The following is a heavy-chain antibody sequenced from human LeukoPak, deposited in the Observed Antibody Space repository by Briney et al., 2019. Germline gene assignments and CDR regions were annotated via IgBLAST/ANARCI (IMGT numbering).Heavy chain of an antibody. V-gene: IGHV4-39*07. CDR2: IYHSGST. Sequence: SETLSLTCTVSGGSISSSSHYWGWIRQPPGKGLEWIGEIYHSGSTNYNPSLKSRVTISVDKSKNQFSLKLSSVTAADTAVYYCASADILTGSVAYWGQGTLVTVSS. CDR1: GGSISSSSHY. J-gene: IGHJ4*02. CDR3: ASADILTGSVAY. D-gene: IGHD3-9*01.